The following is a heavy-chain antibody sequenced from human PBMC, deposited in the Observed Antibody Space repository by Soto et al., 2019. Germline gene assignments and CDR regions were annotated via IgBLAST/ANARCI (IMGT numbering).Heavy chain of an antibody. Sequence: SVKVSCKASGYTFTNYGISWVRQAPGQGLEWMGGISPYTGTPNFAQKFQDRVTITADESTSTAYMELSSLRSEDTAVYYCARGGCSGGSCLNRYYYYGMDVWGQGTTVTVSS. D-gene: IGHD2-15*01. CDR3: ARGGCSGGSCLNRYYYYGMDV. CDR1: GYTFTNYG. V-gene: IGHV1-69*13. CDR2: ISPYTGTP. J-gene: IGHJ6*02.